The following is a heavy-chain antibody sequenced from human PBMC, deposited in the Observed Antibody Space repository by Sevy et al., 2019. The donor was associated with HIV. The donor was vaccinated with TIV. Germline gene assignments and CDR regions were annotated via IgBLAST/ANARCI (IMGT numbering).Heavy chain of an antibody. Sequence: GSLRLSCAASGFTFSGFGLHWVRQAPGKGLEWVAVISYGGTNTYYGDSVRGRFTISRDNSKNTLYLQMNSLRAEDTAVYYCAKTPDDSDYYYYGMDVWGQGTTVTVSS. J-gene: IGHJ6*02. CDR3: AKTPDDSDYYYYGMDV. V-gene: IGHV3-30*18. CDR1: GFTFSGFG. D-gene: IGHD3-3*01. CDR2: ISYGGTNT.